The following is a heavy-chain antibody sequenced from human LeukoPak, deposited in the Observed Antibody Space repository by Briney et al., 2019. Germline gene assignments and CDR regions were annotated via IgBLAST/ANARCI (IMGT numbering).Heavy chain of an antibody. V-gene: IGHV3-33*01. J-gene: IGHJ4*02. CDR1: GFTFSSYG. D-gene: IGHD6-19*01. CDR3: ARVLYSSGWYSLDY. Sequence: GRSLRLSCAASGFTFSSYGMHWVRQAPGKGLEWVAVIWYDGSNKYYADSVKGRFTISRDNSKNTLYLQMNSLRAEDTAVYYCARVLYSSGWYSLDYWGQGTLVTISS. CDR2: IWYDGSNK.